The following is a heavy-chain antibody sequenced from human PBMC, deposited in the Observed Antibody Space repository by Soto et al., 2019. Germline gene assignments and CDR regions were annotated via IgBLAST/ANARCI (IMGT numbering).Heavy chain of an antibody. D-gene: IGHD3-22*01. CDR2: IMPFFGSG. J-gene: IGHJ4*02. CDR3: ARDRAGYYSHFAY. V-gene: IGHV1-69*13. CDR1: RGTFTNYA. Sequence: SVKVSCKALRGTFTNYAFSWVRQAPGQGLEWMGGIMPFFGSGNYAQKFQGRINITADESTSSVYLELTSLRSEDTAVYYCARDRAGYYSHFAYWGQGTLVTVSS.